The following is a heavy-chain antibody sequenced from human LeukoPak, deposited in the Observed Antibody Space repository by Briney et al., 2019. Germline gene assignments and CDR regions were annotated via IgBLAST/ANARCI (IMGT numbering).Heavy chain of an antibody. J-gene: IGHJ4*02. D-gene: IGHD1-26*01. CDR3: ARLLPVGSGAFDY. CDR2: LKPDGSEK. CDR1: GFTFSSYW. V-gene: IGHV3-7*01. Sequence: GWSLRLSCAASGFTFSSYWMSWVRQAPGKGLEWVANLKPDGSEKYYVDSVKGRFTISRDNAKNSLYLQMNSLRAEDTAVYYCARLLPVGSGAFDYWGQGTLVTVSS.